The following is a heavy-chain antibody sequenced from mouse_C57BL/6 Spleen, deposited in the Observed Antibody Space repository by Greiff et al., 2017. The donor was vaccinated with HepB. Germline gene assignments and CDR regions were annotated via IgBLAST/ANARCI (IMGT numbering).Heavy chain of an antibody. D-gene: IGHD2-3*01. Sequence: QVQLQQPGAELVKPGASVKLSCKASGYTFTSYWMHWVKQRPGQGLEWIGMIHPNSGSTNYNEKFKSKATLTVDKSSRAAYMRLSSLTSEDSAVYYCARRDDGYFDYWGQGTTLTVSS. CDR2: IHPNSGST. J-gene: IGHJ2*01. V-gene: IGHV1-64*01. CDR1: GYTFTSYW. CDR3: ARRDDGYFDY.